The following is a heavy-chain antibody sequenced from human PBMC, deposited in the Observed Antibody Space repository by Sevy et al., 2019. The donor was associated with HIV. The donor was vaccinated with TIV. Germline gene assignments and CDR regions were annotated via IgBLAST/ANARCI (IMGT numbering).Heavy chain of an antibody. V-gene: IGHV3-64D*06. D-gene: IGHD1-26*01. CDR2: ISGNGGST. Sequence: GGSLRLSCSASGFTFSSYPMHWVRQAPGKGLEYVSLISGNGGSTYYADSVKGRFTISRDNFKKTLYLQMSSLRAEDTAVYYCVTRGGLVGATDFDYWRQGTRVTVSS. J-gene: IGHJ4*02. CDR1: GFTFSSYP. CDR3: VTRGGLVGATDFDY.